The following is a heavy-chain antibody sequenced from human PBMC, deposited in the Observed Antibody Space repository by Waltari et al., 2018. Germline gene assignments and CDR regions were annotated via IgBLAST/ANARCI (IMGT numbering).Heavy chain of an antibody. D-gene: IGHD1-26*01. Sequence: QVQLVESGGGVVQPGRSLRLSCAASGFTFSSYAMHWVRQAPGTGLEWVAVISYDGSNKYYADSVKGRFTISRDNSKNTLYLQMNSLRAEDTAVYYCARGTLGSGRGVGFDYWGQGTLVTVSS. V-gene: IGHV3-30-3*01. CDR2: ISYDGSNK. CDR3: ARGTLGSGRGVGFDY. CDR1: GFTFSSYA. J-gene: IGHJ4*02.